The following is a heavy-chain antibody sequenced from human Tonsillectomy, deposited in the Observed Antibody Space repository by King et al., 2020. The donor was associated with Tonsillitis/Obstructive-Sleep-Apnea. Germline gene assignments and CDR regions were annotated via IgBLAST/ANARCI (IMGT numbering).Heavy chain of an antibody. CDR3: ARAGFYDFWSGYYRGGDYYYYMDV. Sequence: VQLVESGGGLVKPGGSLRLSCAASGFTFSSYSMNWVRQAPGKGLEWVSSISSSSSYIYYADSVKGRFTISRDNAKNSLYLQMNSLRAEDTAVYYCARAGFYDFWSGYYRGGDYYYYMDVWGKGTTVTVSS. CDR1: GFTFSSYS. CDR2: ISSSSSYI. D-gene: IGHD3-3*01. J-gene: IGHJ6*03. V-gene: IGHV3-21*01.